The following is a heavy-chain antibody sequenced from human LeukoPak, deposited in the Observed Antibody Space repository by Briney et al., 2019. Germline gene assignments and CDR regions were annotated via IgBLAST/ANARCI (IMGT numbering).Heavy chain of an antibody. V-gene: IGHV4-30-4*01. CDR3: ARVDTAMVHSDY. D-gene: IGHD5-18*01. Sequence: SETLSLTCTVSGGSISSGAYYWSWIRQPPGKGLEWIGYFYYSGSTYYNPSLKSRATISVDTSRTQFSLQLSSVTAADTAVYYCARVDTAMVHSDYWGQGTLVTVSS. J-gene: IGHJ4*02. CDR2: FYYSGST. CDR1: GGSISSGAYY.